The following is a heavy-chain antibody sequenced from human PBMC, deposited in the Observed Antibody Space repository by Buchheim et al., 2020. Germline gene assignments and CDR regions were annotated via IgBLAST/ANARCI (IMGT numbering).Heavy chain of an antibody. V-gene: IGHV1-46*01. J-gene: IGHJ1*01. CDR2: INPSGGSA. Sequence: QVQLVQSGAEVKKPGASVKVSCKASGYTFTSYYMHWVRQAPGQGLEWMGIINPSGGSASYAQNFQGRVTMTRDTATSTVYMELSSLRSEDTAVYYCARIEGGRSWYGYFQHWGQGTL. CDR3: ARIEGGRSWYGYFQH. CDR1: GYTFTSYY. D-gene: IGHD6-13*01.